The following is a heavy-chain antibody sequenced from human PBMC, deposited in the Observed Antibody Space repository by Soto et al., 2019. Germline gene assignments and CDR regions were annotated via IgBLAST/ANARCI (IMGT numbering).Heavy chain of an antibody. CDR3: ARDGDTNRWYYS. D-gene: IGHD5-18*01. Sequence: EVQLVESGGGLVLPGGSLRLSCAASGFTVSDNYMAWVRQAPGKGLEWVSFIHSGGGTYYADSVKGRFTISINNSKNTLYLQLNSLRPEDTAVYYCARDGDTNRWYYSWGQGTLVTVSS. CDR1: GFTVSDNY. V-gene: IGHV3-66*01. J-gene: IGHJ5*01. CDR2: IHSGGGT.